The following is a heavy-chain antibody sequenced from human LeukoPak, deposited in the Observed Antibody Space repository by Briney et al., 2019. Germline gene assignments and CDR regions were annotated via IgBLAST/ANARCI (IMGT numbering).Heavy chain of an antibody. V-gene: IGHV3-23*01. D-gene: IGHD3-22*01. CDR1: GFTFSSYA. CDR3: AKAKTMTHDAFDI. Sequence: GGSLRLSCAASGFTFSSYAMSCVRRAPGKGLEWVSAISGSGGNTYYADSVKGRFTISRGNSKNTLYLQMNSLRAEDTAVYYCAKAKTMTHDAFDIWGQGTMVTVSS. CDR2: ISGSGGNT. J-gene: IGHJ3*02.